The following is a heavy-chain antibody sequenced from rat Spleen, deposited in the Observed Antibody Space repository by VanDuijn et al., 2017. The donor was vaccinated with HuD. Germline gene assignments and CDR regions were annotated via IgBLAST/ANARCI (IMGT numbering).Heavy chain of an antibody. J-gene: IGHJ2*01. Sequence: EVQLVDSGGGLVQPGRSLKLSCAASGFTFSNYYMAWVRQAPTKGLEWVAYISAGGDSTYYRDSVKGRFTISRDNAKNTLYLQMDSLRSEDTATYYCTTGLQWGQGVMVTVSS. V-gene: IGHV5-27*01. CDR1: GFTFSNYY. D-gene: IGHD1-1*01. CDR2: ISAGGDST. CDR3: TTGLQ.